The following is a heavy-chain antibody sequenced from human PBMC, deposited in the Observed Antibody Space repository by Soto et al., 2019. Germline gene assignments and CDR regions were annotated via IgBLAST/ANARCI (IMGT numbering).Heavy chain of an antibody. J-gene: IGHJ4*02. Sequence: QVQLVQSGAEVKKPGASVKVSCKASGYTFANYAIIWVRQAPGQGLEWMGWISGYNGNTKYAQKFQGRVALTTDKSTTTGYMELRRLRSDDTALYYCARSFYGDHGIVDYWGQGSLVTVAA. CDR2: ISGYNGNT. CDR3: ARSFYGDHGIVDY. CDR1: GYTFANYA. V-gene: IGHV1-18*01. D-gene: IGHD4-17*01.